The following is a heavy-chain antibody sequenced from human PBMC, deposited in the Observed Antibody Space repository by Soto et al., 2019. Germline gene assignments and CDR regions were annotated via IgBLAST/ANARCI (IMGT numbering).Heavy chain of an antibody. CDR1: GGSISSYY. J-gene: IGHJ6*02. CDR2: IYYSGST. CDR3: ARQRRGATRSIYYYGMDV. Sequence: QVQLQESGPGLVKPSETLSLTCTVSGGSISSYYWSWIRQPPGTGLEWIGYIYYSGSTNYNPYLKSRVTISVDTSKNQFSLKLSSVTAADTAVYYCARQRRGATRSIYYYGMDVWGQGTTVTVSS. D-gene: IGHD5-12*01. V-gene: IGHV4-59*01.